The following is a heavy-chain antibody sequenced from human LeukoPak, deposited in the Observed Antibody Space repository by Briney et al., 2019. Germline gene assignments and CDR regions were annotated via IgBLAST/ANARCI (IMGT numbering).Heavy chain of an antibody. CDR3: ARRKMDYFDY. CDR2: IYYSGST. CDR1: GGSISSSSHY. V-gene: IGHV4-39*01. Sequence: LETLSLTCTLSGGSISSSSHYWGWLRQPPGTGLEWIGSIYYSGSTYYNPSLKSRVTISVDTSKNQFSLKLSSVTAADTAVYYCARRKMDYFDYWGQGTLVTVSS. J-gene: IGHJ4*02. D-gene: IGHD5-24*01.